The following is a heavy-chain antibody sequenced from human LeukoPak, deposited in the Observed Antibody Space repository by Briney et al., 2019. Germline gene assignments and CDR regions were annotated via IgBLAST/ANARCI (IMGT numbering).Heavy chain of an antibody. J-gene: IGHJ4*02. CDR3: ARDLPGVCYLDY. Sequence: ASVKVSCKASDYTFTSYGISWVRQAPGQGLEWIGWISAYNGNTNYAQKPQGRVTMTTDTSTSSAYMELRSLRSDDTAVYYCARDLPGVCYLDYWGQGTLVTVST. CDR2: ISAYNGNT. V-gene: IGHV1-18*01. D-gene: IGHD2-8*01. CDR1: DYTFTSYG.